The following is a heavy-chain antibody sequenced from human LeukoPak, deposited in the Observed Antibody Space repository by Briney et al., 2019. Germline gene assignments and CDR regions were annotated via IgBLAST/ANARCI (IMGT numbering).Heavy chain of an antibody. CDR3: TSFHYYDSSGSLDY. Sequence: GGSLRLSCTASGFTFGDYAMSWVRQAPGKGLEWVGFIRSKAYGGTTEYAASVKGRFTISRDDSKSIAYLQMNSLKTEDIAVYYCTSFHYYDSSGSLDYWGQGTLVTVSS. V-gene: IGHV3-49*04. CDR2: IRSKAYGGTT. J-gene: IGHJ4*02. CDR1: GFTFGDYA. D-gene: IGHD3-22*01.